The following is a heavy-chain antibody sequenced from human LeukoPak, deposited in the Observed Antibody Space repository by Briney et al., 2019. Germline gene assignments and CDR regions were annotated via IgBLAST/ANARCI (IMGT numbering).Heavy chain of an antibody. Sequence: GGSLRLSCAASGCTFSSYAMTWVRQAPGEGLEWVSTISGSGDSSLYAESVKGRFTISRDNSKNTLYLQMNSLRGEDTAVYYCAKGQVSSATQVRFDPWGQGTLVTVSS. V-gene: IGHV3-23*01. CDR2: ISGSGDSS. CDR1: GCTFSSYA. D-gene: IGHD5-12*01. CDR3: AKGQVSSATQVRFDP. J-gene: IGHJ5*02.